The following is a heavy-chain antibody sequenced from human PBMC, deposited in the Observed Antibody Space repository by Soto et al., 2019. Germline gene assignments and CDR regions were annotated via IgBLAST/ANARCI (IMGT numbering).Heavy chain of an antibody. J-gene: IGHJ6*02. Sequence: PSETLSLTCAVYGGSFSGYYWSWIRQPPGKGLEWIGEINHSGSTNYKPSLKSRVTISVDTSKNQFSLKLSSVTAADTAMYYCAIPGYEYSNYWGGGGARQPRYYYGMDVWGQGTTVTVSS. CDR1: GGSFSGYY. V-gene: IGHV4-34*01. CDR3: AIPGYEYSNYWGGGGARQPRYYYGMDV. D-gene: IGHD4-4*01. CDR2: INHSGST.